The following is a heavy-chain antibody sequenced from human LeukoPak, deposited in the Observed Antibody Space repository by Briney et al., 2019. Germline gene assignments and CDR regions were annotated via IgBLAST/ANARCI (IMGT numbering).Heavy chain of an antibody. J-gene: IGHJ4*02. V-gene: IGHV1-18*01. CDR1: GYTFTSYG. D-gene: IGHD5-12*01. Sequence: ASVKVSCKASGYTFTSYGISWVRQAPGQGLEWMGWISAYNGNTNYAQKLQGRVTMTTDTSTSTAYMELRSLRSDDTAVYYCARAVDIVATTPYYFDYWGQGTLVTVSS. CDR2: ISAYNGNT. CDR3: ARAVDIVATTPYYFDY.